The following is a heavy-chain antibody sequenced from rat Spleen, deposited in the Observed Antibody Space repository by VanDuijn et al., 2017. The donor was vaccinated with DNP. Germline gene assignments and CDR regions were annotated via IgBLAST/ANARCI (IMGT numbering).Heavy chain of an antibody. D-gene: IGHD1-6*01. J-gene: IGHJ1*01. V-gene: IGHV5-31*01. CDR2: ITRTGGNT. CDR3: ARGIITTLGYWSFDF. Sequence: EVQLVESGGDLVQPGRSLKLSCVASGFTFSYYWMTWIRPVPGKGLELIASITRTGGNTYYPDSVKGRFTISRDNAKNTLYLQMNSLRSEDTATYYCARGIITTLGYWSFDFWGPGTMVTVSS. CDR1: GFTFSYYW.